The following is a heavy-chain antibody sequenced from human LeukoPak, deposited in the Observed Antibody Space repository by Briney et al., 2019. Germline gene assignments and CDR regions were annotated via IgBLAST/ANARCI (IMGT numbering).Heavy chain of an antibody. CDR1: GFTFISYA. CDR2: ISDGST. CDR3: AKPGYNWNNWFDP. D-gene: IGHD1-20*01. Sequence: PGGSLRLSCAASGFTFISYAMSWVRQAPGKGLEWVSAISDGSTKYADSVKGRFTISRDNSKNTLYLQMDSLRAEDTAIYYCAKPGYNWNNWFDPWGQGTLVTVSS. V-gene: IGHV3-23*01. J-gene: IGHJ5*02.